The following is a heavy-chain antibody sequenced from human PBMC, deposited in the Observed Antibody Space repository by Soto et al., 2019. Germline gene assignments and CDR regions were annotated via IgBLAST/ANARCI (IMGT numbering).Heavy chain of an antibody. CDR3: ARDRDDYGSGNYYNRIDF. CDR2: IIPIFGTP. D-gene: IGHD3-10*01. Sequence: QVQLVQSGAEVKKPGSSVKVSCKASGGIFSTYAISWLRQAPGQGLEWMGGIIPIFGTPTYAQRFQGRVTISAYESTTPSYMVMSRLKSEDTAGYYCARDRDDYGSGNYYNRIDFWGQGTLVTVSS. J-gene: IGHJ4*02. CDR1: GGIFSTYA. V-gene: IGHV1-69*01.